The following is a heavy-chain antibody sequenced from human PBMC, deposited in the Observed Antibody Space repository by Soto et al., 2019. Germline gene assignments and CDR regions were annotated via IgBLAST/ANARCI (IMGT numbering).Heavy chain of an antibody. Sequence: QVQLVESGGGVVQPGRSLRLSCAASGFTFSDHGMHWVRQAPGKGLEWVAVIWYDGSDKYYADSVKGRFTISRDNSKNTLFLQINSLRAEDTALYYCARWGDDKKLSHWGQGTLVTVSS. CDR3: ARWGDDKKLSH. V-gene: IGHV3-33*01. CDR2: IWYDGSDK. D-gene: IGHD3-16*01. J-gene: IGHJ4*02. CDR1: GFTFSDHG.